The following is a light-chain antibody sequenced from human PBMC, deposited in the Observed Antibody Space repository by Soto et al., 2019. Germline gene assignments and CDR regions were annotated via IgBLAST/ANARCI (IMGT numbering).Light chain of an antibody. CDR2: DAS. V-gene: IGKV1-33*01. J-gene: IGKJ4*01. CDR3: QRYANLPLT. CDR1: QDISSF. Sequence: DIQMTQSPSSLSASLGDRVTITCQASQDISSFLNWYQQKPGKAPQLLMYDASNLETGVPSRFSGSGSGTDFTFTISSLQPEDIATYYCQRYANLPLTFGGGTKVEIK.